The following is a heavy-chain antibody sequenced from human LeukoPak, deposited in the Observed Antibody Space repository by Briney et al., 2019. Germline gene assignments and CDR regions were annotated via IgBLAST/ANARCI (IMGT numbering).Heavy chain of an antibody. Sequence: SETLSLTCTVSGGSISSYYWSWIRQPPGKGLEWIGDIYYSGSTNYNPSLKGRVTISVDTSKNQFSLKLSSVTAADTAVYYCARDVGSSETAIWGQGTMVTVSS. D-gene: IGHD6-13*01. CDR3: ARDVGSSETAI. J-gene: IGHJ3*02. V-gene: IGHV4-59*01. CDR1: GGSISSYY. CDR2: IYYSGST.